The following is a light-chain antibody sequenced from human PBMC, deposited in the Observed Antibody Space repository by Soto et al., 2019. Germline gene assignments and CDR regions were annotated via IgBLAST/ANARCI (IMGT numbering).Light chain of an antibody. V-gene: IGLV2-14*01. Sequence: QSALTQPASVSGSPGQSITISCTGTSSDVGGYNYVSWYQQHPGKAPKLMIYEVSNRPSGVSNRFSGSKSGNTASLTISGLQAEDEADYYCSSYTSSSTLDVVFGEGTQLTVL. J-gene: IGLJ2*01. CDR3: SSYTSSSTLDVV. CDR2: EVS. CDR1: SSDVGGYNY.